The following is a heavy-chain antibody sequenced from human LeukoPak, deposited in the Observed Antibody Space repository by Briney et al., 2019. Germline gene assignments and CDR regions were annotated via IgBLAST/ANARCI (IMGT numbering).Heavy chain of an antibody. D-gene: IGHD3-10*01. CDR3: ARGSGNSFDY. CDR1: GFTFSSYS. Sequence: GGSLRLSCAASGFTFSSYSMSWVRQAPGKGLEWVSYISSSSSAMYYADSMKGRFTISRDNAENSLYLQMNNLRDEDTAVYYCARGSGNSFDYWGQGALVTVSS. J-gene: IGHJ4*02. CDR2: ISSSSSAM. V-gene: IGHV3-48*02.